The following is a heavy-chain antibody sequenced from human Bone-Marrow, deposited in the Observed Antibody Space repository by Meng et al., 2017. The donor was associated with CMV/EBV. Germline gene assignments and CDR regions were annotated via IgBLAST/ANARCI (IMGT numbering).Heavy chain of an antibody. CDR3: AKWLPWRKYSSSSAPISY. D-gene: IGHD6-6*01. Sequence: GGSLRLSCAASGFTFSSYAMSWVRQAPGKGLEWVSAISGSGGSTYYADSVKGRFTISRDNSKNTLYLQMNSLRAEDTAVYYCAKWLPWRKYSSSSAPISYWGQGTRVTGSS. CDR2: ISGSGGST. CDR1: GFTFSSYA. J-gene: IGHJ4*02. V-gene: IGHV3-23*01.